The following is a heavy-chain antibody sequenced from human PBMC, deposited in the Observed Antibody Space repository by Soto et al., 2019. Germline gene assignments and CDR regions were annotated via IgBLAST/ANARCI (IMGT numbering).Heavy chain of an antibody. CDR2: IDSTSGYI. Sequence: EVQLVESGGGLVKPGESLRLSCAASGFTFNDFSMNWVRQAAGRGPEWVSSIDSTSGYIYYADSVKGRFTISRDNAKNSLYLQLYRRRSVDTDVYQFVRDIGLYSRSGYMAVWGRGNAVTVSS. D-gene: IGHD2-15*01. J-gene: IGHJ6*03. V-gene: IGHV3-21*01. CDR1: GFTFNDFS. CDR3: VRDIGLYSRSGYMAV.